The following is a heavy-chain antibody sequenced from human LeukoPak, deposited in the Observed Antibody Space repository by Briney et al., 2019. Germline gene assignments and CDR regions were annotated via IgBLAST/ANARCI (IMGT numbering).Heavy chain of an antibody. CDR2: ISNSGSYT. D-gene: IGHD6-19*01. J-gene: IGHJ4*02. CDR3: ARDLGYSSGCPAD. CDR1: GFSFSDNY. Sequence: PGGSLRLSCAASGFSFSDNYMSWIRQAPGKGLEWVSYISNSGSYTNYPDSVKGRFTISRDNAKNSLYLQMNSLRAEDTAVYYCARDLGYSSGCPADWGQGTLVTVSS. V-gene: IGHV3-11*06.